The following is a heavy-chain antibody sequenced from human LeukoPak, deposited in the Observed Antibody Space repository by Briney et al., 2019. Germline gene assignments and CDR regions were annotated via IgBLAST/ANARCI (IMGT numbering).Heavy chain of an antibody. Sequence: GGSLRLSCAASGFTFSSYSMNWVRQAPGKGLEWVSSISSSSSYIYYADSVKGRFTISRDNAKNSLYLKMNSLRAEDTAVYYCARDRFYGDYYFDYWGQGTLVTVSS. CDR2: ISSSSSYI. CDR1: GFTFSSYS. J-gene: IGHJ4*02. CDR3: ARDRFYGDYYFDY. D-gene: IGHD4-17*01. V-gene: IGHV3-21*01.